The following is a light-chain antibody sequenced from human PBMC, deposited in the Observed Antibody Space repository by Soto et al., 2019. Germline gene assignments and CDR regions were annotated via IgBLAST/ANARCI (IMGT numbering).Light chain of an antibody. CDR3: QQYGSTPPYT. V-gene: IGKV3-20*01. CDR1: QSVSNNY. J-gene: IGKJ2*01. Sequence: EVVLTQSPGTLSLSPGERATLSCRASQSVSNNYFAWYQQKPGQAPSLLIFGSSYRATGIPDRFSGSGSGKDFSLTISRLETEDFEVYYCQQYGSTPPYTFGQGNKLELK. CDR2: GSS.